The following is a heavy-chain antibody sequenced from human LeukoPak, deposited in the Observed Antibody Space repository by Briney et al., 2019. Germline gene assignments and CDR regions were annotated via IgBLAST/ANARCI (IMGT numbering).Heavy chain of an antibody. D-gene: IGHD2-15*01. Sequence: GGSLRLSCAASGFTFSSYSMNWVRQAPGKGLGWVSSISSSSTSIYYADSVKGRFTISRDNAKNSLYLQMNSLRAEDTAVYYCARVPNIVGGSGMDVWAKGPRSPSP. CDR2: ISSSSTSI. V-gene: IGHV3-21*01. CDR3: ARVPNIVGGSGMDV. CDR1: GFTFSSYS. J-gene: IGHJ6*04.